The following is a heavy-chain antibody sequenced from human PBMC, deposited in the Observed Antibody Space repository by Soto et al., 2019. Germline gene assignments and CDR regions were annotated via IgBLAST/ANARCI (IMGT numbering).Heavy chain of an antibody. CDR3: ARYCNNSDCRHLYYFDY. Sequence: EASVKVSCKASGYIFINYGITWVRQAPGQGLEWMGWISGYNGNTKYADKLQGRVTMTTDTSTTTAYMELRSLRSDDTAVYYCARYCNNSDCRHLYYFDYWGLGTLVTVSS. CDR2: ISGYNGNT. D-gene: IGHD2-8*01. CDR1: GYIFINYG. V-gene: IGHV1-18*01. J-gene: IGHJ4*02.